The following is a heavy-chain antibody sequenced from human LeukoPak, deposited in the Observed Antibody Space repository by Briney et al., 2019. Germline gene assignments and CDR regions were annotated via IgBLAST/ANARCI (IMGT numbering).Heavy chain of an antibody. V-gene: IGHV3-53*01. J-gene: IGHJ4*02. CDR1: GFTVSSNY. D-gene: IGHD6-13*01. CDR2: IYSGGST. CDR3: ARVLETGYSSSWYYFDY. Sequence: GGSLRLSCAASGFTVSSNYMSWFRQAPGKGLEWVSVIYSGGSTYYADSVKGRFTISRDNSKNTLYLQMNSLRAEDTAVYYCARVLETGYSSSWYYFDYWGQGTLVTVSS.